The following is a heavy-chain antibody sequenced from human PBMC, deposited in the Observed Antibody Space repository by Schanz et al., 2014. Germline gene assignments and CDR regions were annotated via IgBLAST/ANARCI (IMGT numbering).Heavy chain of an antibody. CDR1: GFTFSSYS. CDR3: ARDLPRTFLFDY. CDR2: ISSSSSTI. V-gene: IGHV3-48*01. Sequence: EVKLLESGGTLVRPGGSLRLSCAASGFTFSSYSMNWVRQAPGKGLEWVAYISSSSSTIHYADSVKGRFTISRDNAKNSLYLQMDSLRAEDTAVYYCARDLPRTFLFDYWGQGTLVTVSS. J-gene: IGHJ4*02.